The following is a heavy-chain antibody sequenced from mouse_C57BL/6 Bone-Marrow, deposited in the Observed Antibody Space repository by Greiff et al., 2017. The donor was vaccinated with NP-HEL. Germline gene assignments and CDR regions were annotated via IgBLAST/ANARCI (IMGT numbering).Heavy chain of an antibody. CDR1: GFTFSDYG. D-gene: IGHD2-4*01. CDR2: ISSGSSTI. Sequence: EVHLVESGGGLVKPGGSLKLSCAASGFTFSDYGMHWVRQAPEKGLEWVAYISSGSSTIYYADTVKGRFTISRDNAKNTLFLQMTSLRSEDTAMYYCARLDDYDGGDFDYWGQGTTLTVSS. CDR3: ARLDDYDGGDFDY. J-gene: IGHJ2*01. V-gene: IGHV5-17*01.